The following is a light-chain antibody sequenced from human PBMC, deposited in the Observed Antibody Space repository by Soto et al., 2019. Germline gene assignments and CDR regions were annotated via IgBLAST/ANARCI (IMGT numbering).Light chain of an antibody. CDR2: AAY. Sequence: DIQLTQSQSFLSASVGDTVTITSRASQGISCYFAWYQQKPGKAPKLLIYAAYTLQSGVPSRFSCSGAGTEFTLTIISLLTDDVATYYCQQLNSYPRTFGQENKVEIK. CDR3: QQLNSYPRT. V-gene: IGKV1-9*01. CDR1: QGISCY. J-gene: IGKJ1*01.